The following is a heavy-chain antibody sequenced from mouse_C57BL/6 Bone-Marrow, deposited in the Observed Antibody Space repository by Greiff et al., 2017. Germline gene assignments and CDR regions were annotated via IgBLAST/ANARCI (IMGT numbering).Heavy chain of an antibody. D-gene: IGHD1-1*01. J-gene: IGHJ3*01. CDR2: IWRGGST. CDR1: GFSLTSYG. V-gene: IGHV2-2*01. Sequence: VQLQPSGPGLVQPSQSLSITCTVSGFSLTSYGVHWVRQSPGKGLEWLGVIWRGGSTAYNAAFISRLSISKDNSKSQVFVKMNSLQAADTAIYYCARRDYDSSYGFAYWGQGTLVTVSA. CDR3: ARRDYDSSYGFAY.